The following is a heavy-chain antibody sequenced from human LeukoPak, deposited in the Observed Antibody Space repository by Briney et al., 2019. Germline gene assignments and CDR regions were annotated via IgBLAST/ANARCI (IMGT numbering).Heavy chain of an antibody. V-gene: IGHV3-23*01. Sequence: GGSLRLSCVASVFTFTMYVMKWVCQAPGKGLEWVSAISGSGLSTYYCDSVKGRFTISRDTSSNTLYLQMNSLRADDTAEYYCAKARVVASPAEIDSWGQGTQVTVSS. J-gene: IGHJ4*02. CDR3: AKARVVASPAEIDS. CDR2: ISGSGLST. D-gene: IGHD2-15*01. CDR1: VFTFTMYV.